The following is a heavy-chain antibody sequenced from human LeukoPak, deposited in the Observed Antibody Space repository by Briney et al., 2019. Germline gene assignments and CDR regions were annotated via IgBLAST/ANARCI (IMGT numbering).Heavy chain of an antibody. CDR1: AYSFTRYG. D-gene: IGHD3-16*02. Sequence: ASVKVSCKASAYSFTRYGVSWVRQAPGQGLEWMGRISAYNGNTNYAQKLQGRVTMTTDTSTSTAYMELRSLRSDDTAVYYCARGTRYDYVWGSYRYTPLQFDYWGQGTLVTVSS. CDR2: ISAYNGNT. CDR3: ARGTRYDYVWGSYRYTPLQFDY. J-gene: IGHJ4*02. V-gene: IGHV1-18*01.